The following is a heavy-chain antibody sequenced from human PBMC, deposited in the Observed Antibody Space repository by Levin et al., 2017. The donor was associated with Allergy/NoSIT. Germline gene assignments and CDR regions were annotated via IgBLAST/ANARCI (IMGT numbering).Heavy chain of an antibody. CDR3: ARGGSTTGNS. D-gene: IGHD1/OR15-1a*01. J-gene: IGHJ3*01. CDR1: GFSFSSYS. V-gene: IGHV3-48*02. Sequence: GGSLRLSCAASGFSFSSYSMNWVRQAPGKGLEWVSYISSSSNTIYYADSVKGRFTISRDNAKNSLYLQMNRLTDDDTAVYYCARGGSTTGNSWGQGTMVTVSS. CDR2: ISSSSNTI.